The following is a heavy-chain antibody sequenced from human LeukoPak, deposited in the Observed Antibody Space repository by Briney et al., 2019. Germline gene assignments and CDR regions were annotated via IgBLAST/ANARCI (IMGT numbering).Heavy chain of an antibody. Sequence: GGSLRLSCAASGFTFSSYAMHWVRQAPGKGLEWVAVISYDGSNKYYADSVKGRFTISRDNSKNTLYLQMNSLRAEDTAVYYCARHRMVRGVPGYYYYYMDVWGKGTTVTISS. CDR1: GFTFSSYA. V-gene: IGHV3-30*04. D-gene: IGHD3-10*01. J-gene: IGHJ6*03. CDR2: ISYDGSNK. CDR3: ARHRMVRGVPGYYYYYMDV.